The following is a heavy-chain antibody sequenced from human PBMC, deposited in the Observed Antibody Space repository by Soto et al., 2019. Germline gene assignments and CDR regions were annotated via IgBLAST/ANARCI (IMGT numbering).Heavy chain of an antibody. CDR2: ISSSSSYI. CDR1: GFTFSSYS. CDR3: ARDTTATRTVTKIPLDY. V-gene: IGHV3-21*01. J-gene: IGHJ4*02. Sequence: GGSLRLSCAASGFTFSSYSMNWVRQAPGKGLEWVSSISSSSSYIYYADSVKGRFTISRDNAKNSLYLQMNSLRAEDTAVYYCARDTTATRTVTKIPLDYWGQGTLVTVSS. D-gene: IGHD4-17*01.